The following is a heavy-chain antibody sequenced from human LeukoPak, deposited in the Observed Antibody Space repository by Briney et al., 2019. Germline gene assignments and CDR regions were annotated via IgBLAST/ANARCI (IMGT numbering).Heavy chain of an antibody. CDR3: ARVLQNYYHLDV. CDR1: GVSITVHY. J-gene: IGHJ6*03. V-gene: IGHV4-59*11. D-gene: IGHD3-3*01. Sequence: SETLSLTCTVSGVSITVHYWSWFRHPPGKGWKGIGFIYDSESANYRSSLESRVTMTVDTSKNQFSLKLNSVTAADTAVYYCARVLQNYYHLDVWGEGTTVTVSS. CDR2: IYDSESA.